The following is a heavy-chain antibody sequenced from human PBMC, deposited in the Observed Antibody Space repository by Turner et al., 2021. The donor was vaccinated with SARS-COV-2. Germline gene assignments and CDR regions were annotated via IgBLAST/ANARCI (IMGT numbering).Heavy chain of an antibody. Sequence: EVQLVDSGGGLVNPGGSLRLSCAASCFSFSSYSMNWVPQAPGKGLERVSCMSSSSSDRYYADSVKGRVNIARDNAKNSLYLKMNRLRAEDTAVYYCARWDNYYDSSGYYPDAFDIWGQGTMVTVSS. D-gene: IGHD3-22*01. CDR2: MSSSSSDR. J-gene: IGHJ3*02. CDR3: ARWDNYYDSSGYYPDAFDI. CDR1: CFSFSSYS. V-gene: IGHV3-21*01.